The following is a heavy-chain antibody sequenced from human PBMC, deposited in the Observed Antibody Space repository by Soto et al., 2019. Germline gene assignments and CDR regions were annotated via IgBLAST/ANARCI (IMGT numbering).Heavy chain of an antibody. J-gene: IGHJ6*02. CDR1: GFTFSSYG. V-gene: IGHV3-30*18. D-gene: IGHD2-8*01. Sequence: SLRLSCAASGFTFSSYGMHWVRQAPGKGLEWVAVISYDGSNKYYADSVKGRFTISRDNSKNTLYLQMNSLRAEDTAVYYCAKSKIMVYAASYYYYGMDVWGQGTTVTVSS. CDR3: AKSKIMVYAASYYYYGMDV. CDR2: ISYDGSNK.